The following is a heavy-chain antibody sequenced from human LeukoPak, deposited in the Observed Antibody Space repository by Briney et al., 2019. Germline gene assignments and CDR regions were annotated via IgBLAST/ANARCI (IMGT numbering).Heavy chain of an antibody. D-gene: IGHD4-17*01. V-gene: IGHV3-48*03. CDR3: ARDTTVSYYYYYMDV. CDR2: ISSSGSTI. CDR1: GFTFSSYE. J-gene: IGHJ6*03. Sequence: GGSLRLSCAASGFTFSSYEMNWVRQAPGKGLEWVSYISSSGSTIYYADSVKGRFTISRDNAKNSLYLQMNSLRAEDTAVYYCARDTTVSYYYYYMDVWGKGTTVTVS.